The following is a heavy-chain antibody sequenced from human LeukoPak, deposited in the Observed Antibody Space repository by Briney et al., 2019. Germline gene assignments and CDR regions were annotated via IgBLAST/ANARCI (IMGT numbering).Heavy chain of an antibody. J-gene: IGHJ4*02. V-gene: IGHV4-4*09. CDR1: GGSISSYY. Sequence: SETLSLTCTVSGGSISSYYWSWIRQPPGKGLEWIGYIYTSGSTNYNPSLKSRVTISVDTSKNQFSLKLSSVTAADTAVYYCARSSERIAARHFDYWGQGTLVTVSS. CDR2: IYTSGST. D-gene: IGHD6-6*01. CDR3: ARSSERIAARHFDY.